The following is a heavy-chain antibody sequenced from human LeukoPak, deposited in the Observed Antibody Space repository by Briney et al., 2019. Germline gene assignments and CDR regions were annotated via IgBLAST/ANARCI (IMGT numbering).Heavy chain of an antibody. V-gene: IGHV1-3*01. CDR3: AALFAGFSFDF. CDR2: INAGNGNT. D-gene: IGHD3-3*01. Sequence: ASVKVSCKASGYTFTSYAMHWVRQAPGQRLEWMGWINAGNGNTKYSQEFQGRVTTTEDTSTDTAYMELSSLRSDDTAVYYCAALFAGFSFDFWGQGTLVTVSS. J-gene: IGHJ4*02. CDR1: GYTFTSYA.